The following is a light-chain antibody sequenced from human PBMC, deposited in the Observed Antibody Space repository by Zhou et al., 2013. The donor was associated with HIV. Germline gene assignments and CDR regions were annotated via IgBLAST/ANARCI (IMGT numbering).Light chain of an antibody. CDR2: AAS. CDR1: QNINTY. J-gene: IGKJ2*01. V-gene: IGKV1-39*01. Sequence: DIQMTQSPSSLSASVGDRVTITCRASQNINTYLNWYQHKPGKAPNFLIYAASTLQSGVPSRFSGSGSGTDFTLTISRLEPEDFAVYYCQQYGSSQYTFGPGPSWRSN. CDR3: QQYGSSQYT.